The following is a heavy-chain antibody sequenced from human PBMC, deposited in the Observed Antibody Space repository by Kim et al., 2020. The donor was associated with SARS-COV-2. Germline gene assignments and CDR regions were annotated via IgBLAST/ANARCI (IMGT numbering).Heavy chain of an antibody. V-gene: IGHV4-34*01. J-gene: IGHJ4*02. CDR1: GGSFSGYY. CDR3: ARGEPYYDSSGYYPWLFDY. CDR2: INHSGST. D-gene: IGHD3-22*01. Sequence: SETLSLTCTVYGGSFSGYYWSWIRQPPGKGLEWIGEINHSGSTNYNPSLKSRVTISVDTSKNQFSLKLSSVTAADTAVYYCARGEPYYDSSGYYPWLFDYWGQGTLVTVSS.